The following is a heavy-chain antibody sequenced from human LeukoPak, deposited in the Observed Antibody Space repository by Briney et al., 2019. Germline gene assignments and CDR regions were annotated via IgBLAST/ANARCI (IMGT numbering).Heavy chain of an antibody. CDR3: ARDGLAEGIVVLNWFDP. CDR1: GGTFSSYA. CDR2: IIPIFGTA. V-gene: IGHV1-69*01. D-gene: IGHD2-2*01. J-gene: IGHJ5*02. Sequence: SVTVSCTASGGTFSSYAISWVRQAPGQGLEWMGGIIPIFGTANYAQKFQGRVTITADESTSTAYMELSSLRSEDTAVYYCARDGLAEGIVVLNWFDPWGQGTLVTVSS.